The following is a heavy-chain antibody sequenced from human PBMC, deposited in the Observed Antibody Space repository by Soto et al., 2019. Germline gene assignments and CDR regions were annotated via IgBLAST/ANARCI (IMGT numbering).Heavy chain of an antibody. J-gene: IGHJ4*02. D-gene: IGHD1-26*01. CDR2: IYASGST. CDR1: GGSISSYY. CDR3: ARGGSHASFDY. V-gene: IGHV4-4*07. Sequence: SETLSLTCTVSGGSISSYYWSWIRQPAGKGLEWIGRIYASGSTNYNPSLKSRDTMSVDTSKNQFSLKLSSVTAADTAVYYCARGGSHASFDYWGQGTLVTVSS.